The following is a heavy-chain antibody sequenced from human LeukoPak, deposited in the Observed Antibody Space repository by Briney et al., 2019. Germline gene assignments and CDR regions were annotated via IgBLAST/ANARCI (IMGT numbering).Heavy chain of an antibody. J-gene: IGHJ4*02. D-gene: IGHD3-3*01. CDR1: GGSISGYY. CDR2: IYYSGTT. Sequence: SETLSLTCSVSGGSISGYYWSWIRQPPGKGLEWIGYIYYSGTTIYNPSLKSRLTISLDTSKNQFSLNLSSVTAADMAVYYCAREPYDFWSGFYFDYWGQGTLVTVSS. CDR3: AREPYDFWSGFYFDY. V-gene: IGHV4-59*12.